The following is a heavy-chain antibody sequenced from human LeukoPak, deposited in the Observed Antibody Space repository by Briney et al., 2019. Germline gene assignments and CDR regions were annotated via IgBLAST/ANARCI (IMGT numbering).Heavy chain of an antibody. CDR2: IRQDGSQK. D-gene: IGHD1-26*01. Sequence: GGSLRLSCVASGFTFSRFWMSWVRQAPGKGLEGVANIRQDGSQKNYVDSVKGRFTISRDNAKNSLYLQMNSLRGEDTAVYYCAKDRYSGDYYGTFDVWGQGTMVTVSS. CDR1: GFTFSRFW. V-gene: IGHV3-7*01. CDR3: AKDRYSGDYYGTFDV. J-gene: IGHJ3*01.